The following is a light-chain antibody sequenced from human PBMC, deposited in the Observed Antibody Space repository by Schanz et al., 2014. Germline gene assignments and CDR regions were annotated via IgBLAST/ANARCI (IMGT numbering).Light chain of an antibody. CDR3: CSTAGSYTWV. CDR2: DVS. V-gene: IGLV2-11*01. CDR1: SSDVGGYNY. J-gene: IGLJ1*01. Sequence: QSALTQPRSVSGSPGQSVTISCTGTSSDVGGYNYVSWYQQYPGKVPKLIIYDVSERPSGVPDRFSGSKSGNTASLTISGLQDEDEGDYYCCSTAGSYTWVFGTGTKLTVL.